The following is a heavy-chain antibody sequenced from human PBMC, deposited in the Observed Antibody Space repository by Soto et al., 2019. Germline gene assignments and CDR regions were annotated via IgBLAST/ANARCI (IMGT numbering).Heavy chain of an antibody. V-gene: IGHV4-30-2*01. D-gene: IGHD5-12*01. Sequence: LSLTCAVSGGSLNSTVYSRSWIRQPPGKGLEWIGNIYHNGGTHYNPSVRSRVMISGDRSKNVFSLEMSSVTAADTAVYYCARVAYSGYKFYFDYRAQGTRVTVSS. J-gene: IGHJ4*02. CDR1: GGSLNSTVYS. CDR3: ARVAYSGYKFYFDY. CDR2: IYHNGGT.